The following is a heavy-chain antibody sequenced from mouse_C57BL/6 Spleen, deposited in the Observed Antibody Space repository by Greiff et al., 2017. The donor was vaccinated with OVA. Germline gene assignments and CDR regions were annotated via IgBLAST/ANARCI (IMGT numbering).Heavy chain of an antibody. V-gene: IGHV1-31*01. CDR1: GYSFTGYY. D-gene: IGHD3-2*02. CDR3: AREGDSSGTGYFDY. J-gene: IGHJ2*01. CDR2: IYPYNGVS. Sequence: VQLQQSGPELVKPRASVKISCKASGYSFTGYYMHWVKQSHGNILDWIGYIYPYNGVSSYNQKFKGKATLTVDKSSSTAYMELRSLTSEDSAVYYCAREGDSSGTGYFDYWGQGTTLTVSS.